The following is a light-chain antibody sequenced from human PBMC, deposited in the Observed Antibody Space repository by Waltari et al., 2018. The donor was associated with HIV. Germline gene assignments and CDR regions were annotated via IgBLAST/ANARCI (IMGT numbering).Light chain of an antibody. CDR1: QSVSSY. CDR3: QQRSNWPPLT. J-gene: IGKJ4*01. CDR2: DAS. V-gene: IGKV3-11*01. Sequence: VLTQSPATLSLSPGERATLSCRASQSVSSYLAWYQQKPGKAPRLLIYDASSRATGIPARFSGSGSGTDFTLTISSLGPEDFAVYYCQQRSNWPPLTFGGGTKVEIK.